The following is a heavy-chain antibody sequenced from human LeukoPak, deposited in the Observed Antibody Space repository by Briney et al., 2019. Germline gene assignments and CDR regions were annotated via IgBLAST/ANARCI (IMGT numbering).Heavy chain of an antibody. D-gene: IGHD6-19*01. V-gene: IGHV3-30-3*01. CDR2: ISYDGSNK. CDR3: ARVRGWEQWLVIGGFDY. CDR1: GFTFSSYA. J-gene: IGHJ4*02. Sequence: GGSLRLSCAASGFTFSSYAMHWVRQAPGKGLEWVAVISYDGSNKYYADSVKGRFTISRDNSKNTLYLQMNSLRAEDTAVYYCARVRGWEQWLVIGGFDYWGQGTLVTVSS.